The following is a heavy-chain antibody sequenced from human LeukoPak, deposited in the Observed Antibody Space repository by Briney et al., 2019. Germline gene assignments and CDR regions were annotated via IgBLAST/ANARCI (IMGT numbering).Heavy chain of an antibody. CDR1: GGSISSYY. J-gene: IGHJ4*02. CDR3: AAGSQSAALIK. V-gene: IGHV4-59*12. Sequence: SETLSLTCTVSGGSISSYYWSWIRQPPGKGLEWIGYIYYSGSTKYNPSLKSRLTISVDTSKNQFSLKLSSVTAADTAVYYCAAGSQSAALIKWGQGTLVTVSS. D-gene: IGHD6-6*01. CDR2: IYYSGST.